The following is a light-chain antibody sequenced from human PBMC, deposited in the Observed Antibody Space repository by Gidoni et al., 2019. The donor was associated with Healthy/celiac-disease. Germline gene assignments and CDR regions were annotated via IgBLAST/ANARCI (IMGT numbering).Light chain of an antibody. Sequence: QSLLTQPPSASGTPGQRVTLSCSGRSSTIGSNTVNWYQQLPGTAPKLLIYSNNQRPSVVPDRFSGSKSDTSASLAISGLQSEDEADYYCAAWDDSLNAWVFGGGTKLTVL. V-gene: IGLV1-44*01. CDR3: AAWDDSLNAWV. J-gene: IGLJ3*02. CDR1: SSTIGSNT. CDR2: SNN.